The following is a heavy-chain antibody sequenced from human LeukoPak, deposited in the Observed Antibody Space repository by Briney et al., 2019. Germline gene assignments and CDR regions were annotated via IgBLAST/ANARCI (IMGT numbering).Heavy chain of an antibody. J-gene: IGHJ4*02. CDR1: GGSISSGSYY. CDR3: ARDLPWELRN. D-gene: IGHD1-26*01. V-gene: IGHV4-61*02. CDR2: IYTSGST. Sequence: TSETLSLTCTVSGGSISSGSYYWSWIRQPAGKGLEWIGRIYTSGSTNYNPSLKSRVTISVDTSKNQFSLKLSSVTAADTAVYYCARDLPWELRNWGQGTLVTVSS.